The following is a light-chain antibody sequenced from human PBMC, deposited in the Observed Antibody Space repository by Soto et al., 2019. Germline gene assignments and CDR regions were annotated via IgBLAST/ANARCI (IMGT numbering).Light chain of an antibody. J-gene: IGKJ5*01. V-gene: IGKV3-11*01. CDR1: QSVHTF. CDR3: QQRSNWPPIT. CDR2: GAS. Sequence: EAVFTESPTTLSLSPGDRAALSCKASQSVHTFLAWYQQTPGQAPRLLIYGASNRAAGIPARFSGSGSGTDFTLTISSLEPEDFAVYYCQQRSNWPPITFGQGTRLEIK.